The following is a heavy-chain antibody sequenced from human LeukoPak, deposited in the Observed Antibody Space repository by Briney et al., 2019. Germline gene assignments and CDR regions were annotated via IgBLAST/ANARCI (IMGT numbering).Heavy chain of an antibody. CDR2: IYYSGST. Sequence: PSETLSLTCTVSGGSISSYYWSWIRQPPGKGLEWIGYIYYSGSTNYNPSLKSRVTISVDTSKNQFSLKLSSVTAADTAVYYCASSDRVVSPFDYWGQGTLVTVSS. CDR3: ASSDRVVSPFDY. D-gene: IGHD3-3*01. J-gene: IGHJ4*02. V-gene: IGHV4-59*01. CDR1: GGSISSYY.